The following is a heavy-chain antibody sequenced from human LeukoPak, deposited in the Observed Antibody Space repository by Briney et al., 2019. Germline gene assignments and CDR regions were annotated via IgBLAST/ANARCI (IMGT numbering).Heavy chain of an antibody. CDR1: GFIFSSYT. J-gene: IGHJ4*02. V-gene: IGHV3-23*01. D-gene: IGHD6-19*01. CDR2: IGGGRT. Sequence: PGGCLRLSCAASGFIFSSYTMGWVRQVPGQGLEWVSSIGGGRTYYADSVKGRFIISRDDSKNTLSLQMNSLRGEDTALYYCAKAYTTGWSEGYLDYWGQGTLVTVSS. CDR3: AKAYTTGWSEGYLDY.